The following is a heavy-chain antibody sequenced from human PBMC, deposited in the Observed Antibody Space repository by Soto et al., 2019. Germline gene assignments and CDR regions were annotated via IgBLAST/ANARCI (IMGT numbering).Heavy chain of an antibody. D-gene: IGHD3-3*02. J-gene: IGHJ6*02. CDR3: ARALIGFLDWLPDNYYYGMDV. CDR2: INPNSGDT. V-gene: IGHV1-2*02. CDR1: GHSFTGHY. Sequence: RASVKVSCKVSGHSFTGHYIHWVRQAPGQGLEWMGWINPNSGDTNYARKFQGRVTMTRDTSIKTVYMELSSLRSDDTAVYYCARALIGFLDWLPDNYYYGMDVWGPGTTVTV.